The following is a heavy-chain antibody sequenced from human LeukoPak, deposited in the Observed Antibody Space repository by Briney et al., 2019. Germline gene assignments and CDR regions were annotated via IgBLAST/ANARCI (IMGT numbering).Heavy chain of an antibody. CDR3: ARVSPSYYFDY. CDR2: IYYRGST. Sequence: KPSETLSLTCTVSGGSISSYYWSWIRQPPGKGLEWIGYIYYRGSTNYNPSLKSRVTISVDTSKNQFSLKLSSVTAADTAVYYCARVSPSYYFDYWGQGTLVTVSS. J-gene: IGHJ4*02. CDR1: GGSISSYY. D-gene: IGHD6-6*01. V-gene: IGHV4-59*01.